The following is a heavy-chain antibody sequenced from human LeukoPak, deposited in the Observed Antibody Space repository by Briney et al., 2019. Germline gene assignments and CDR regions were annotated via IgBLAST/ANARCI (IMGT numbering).Heavy chain of an antibody. V-gene: IGHV1-69*13. CDR1: GGTFSSYA. D-gene: IGHD6-19*01. Sequence: ASVKVSCKASGGTFSSYAISWVRQAPGQGLEWMGGIIPIFGTANYAQKFRGRVTITADESTSTAYMELSSLRSEDTAVYYCARDPPTGYSSGWHYFDYWGQGTLVTVSS. CDR2: IIPIFGTA. J-gene: IGHJ4*02. CDR3: ARDPPTGYSSGWHYFDY.